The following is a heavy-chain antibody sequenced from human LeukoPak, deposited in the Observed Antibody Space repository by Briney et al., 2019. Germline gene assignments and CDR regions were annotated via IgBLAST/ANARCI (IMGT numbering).Heavy chain of an antibody. CDR1: GFTFSSHW. J-gene: IGHJ4*02. Sequence: GGSLRLSCAASGFTFSSHWMHWVRQAPGKGLVWVSRINTDGSSISYADSVKGRFTISRDNAKNSLYLQMNSLRAEDTAVYYCASDPMVRGGYWGQGTLVTVSS. D-gene: IGHD3-10*01. V-gene: IGHV3-74*01. CDR3: ASDPMVRGGY. CDR2: INTDGSSI.